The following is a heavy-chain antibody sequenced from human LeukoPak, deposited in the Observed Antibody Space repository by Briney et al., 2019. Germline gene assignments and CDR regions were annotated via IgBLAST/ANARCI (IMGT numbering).Heavy chain of an antibody. CDR1: GFTFSSYW. D-gene: IGHD3-3*01. CDR2: IKQDGSEK. CDR3: AKDGPDYDFWSGYPYFDY. J-gene: IGHJ4*02. Sequence: GGSLRLSCAASGFTFSSYWMSWVRQAPGKGLEWVANIKQDGSEKYYVDSVKGRFTISRDNAKNSLYLQMNSLRAEDTAVYYCAKDGPDYDFWSGYPYFDYWGQGTLVTVSS. V-gene: IGHV3-7*03.